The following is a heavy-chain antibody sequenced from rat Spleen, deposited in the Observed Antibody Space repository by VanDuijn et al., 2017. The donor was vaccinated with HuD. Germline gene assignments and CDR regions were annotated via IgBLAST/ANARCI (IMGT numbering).Heavy chain of an antibody. CDR3: TTYSDYATSPFAY. CDR2: ITNAAGKV. J-gene: IGHJ3*01. V-gene: IGHV5S13*01. Sequence: EVQLVESGGGLVQPGGSLTLSCAASGFTFSDYGMAWVRLAPKKGLEWVASITNAAGKVYYPDSVKGRFTISRDTAQNTLYLQMGSLRSEDTATYYCTTYSDYATSPFAYWGRGTLVTVSS. D-gene: IGHD1-6*01. CDR1: GFTFSDYG.